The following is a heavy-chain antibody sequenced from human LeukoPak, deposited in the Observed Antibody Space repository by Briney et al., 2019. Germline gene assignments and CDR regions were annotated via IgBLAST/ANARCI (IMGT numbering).Heavy chain of an antibody. J-gene: IGHJ4*02. CDR3: ARRRRGYSYGSYLN. D-gene: IGHD5-18*01. V-gene: IGHV4-39*07. CDR2: IYYSGST. CDR1: GDSISSGDYY. Sequence: PSETLSLTCTVSGDSISSGDYYWGWIRQPPGKGLEWIGSIYYSGSTNYNPSLKSRVTISVDTSKNQFSLKLSSVTAADTAVYYCARRRRGYSYGSYLNWGQGTLVTVSS.